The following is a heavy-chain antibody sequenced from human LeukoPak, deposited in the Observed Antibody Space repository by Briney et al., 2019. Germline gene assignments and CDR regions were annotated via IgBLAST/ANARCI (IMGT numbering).Heavy chain of an antibody. CDR2: ISHTGVT. V-gene: IGHV4-38-2*02. J-gene: IGHJ4*02. CDR3: ARDDTGFEF. CDR1: GFSISSAYH. D-gene: IGHD1-1*01. Sequence: SETLSLTCSVSGFSISSAYHWGWVRQPPGGRLDWIGSISHTGVTYYNPSFKSRLTISLDTSKDQFSLQLTSVTAADTAMYYCARDDTGFEFWGQGIVVTVSS.